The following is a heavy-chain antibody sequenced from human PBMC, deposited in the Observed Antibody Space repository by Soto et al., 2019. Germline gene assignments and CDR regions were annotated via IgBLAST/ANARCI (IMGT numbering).Heavy chain of an antibody. D-gene: IGHD1-26*01. CDR1: GYTFTGYY. CDR2: INPNSGGT. CDR3: ARDTWWELLVTRWFDR. Sequence: ASGKVCGKASGYTFTGYYMHWVRQAPGQGLEWMGCINPNSGGTNYAQKVPGGVTMTRDTSIRTAYMELISVRSDDTAVYYCARDTWWELLVTRWFDRWRHRTLVHVSS. J-gene: IGHJ5*02. V-gene: IGHV1-2*02.